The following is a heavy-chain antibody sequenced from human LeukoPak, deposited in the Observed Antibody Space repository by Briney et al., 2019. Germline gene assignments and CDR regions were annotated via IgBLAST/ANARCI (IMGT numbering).Heavy chain of an antibody. V-gene: IGHV3-30-3*01. CDR2: ISYDGSNK. CDR3: AKDGNYSDSSGYPSYYFDY. CDR1: GFTFRNYA. Sequence: GGSLRLSCAASGFTFRNYAMHWVRQAPGKGLEWVALISYDGSNKYYADSVQGRFTISRANSKNTLYLQMNSLRAEDTAVYYCAKDGNYSDSSGYPSYYFDYWGQGTLVTVSS. J-gene: IGHJ4*02. D-gene: IGHD3-22*01.